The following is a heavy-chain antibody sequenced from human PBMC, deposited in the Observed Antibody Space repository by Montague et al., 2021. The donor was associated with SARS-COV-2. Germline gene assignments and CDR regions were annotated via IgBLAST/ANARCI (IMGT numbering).Heavy chain of an antibody. CDR3: ARDLGRYGSSSSSAS. D-gene: IGHD6-13*01. Sequence: SETLSLTCAVSGGSISSGRCWSWVRQPPGKGLEWIGEIYHSGFTNYNPALRSRVTLSVDTSKNQFSLKLNSSTAADTAVYYCARDLGRYGSSSSSASWGQGIRVTVSS. V-gene: IGHV4-4*02. CDR2: IYHSGFT. J-gene: IGHJ5*02. CDR1: GGSISSGRC.